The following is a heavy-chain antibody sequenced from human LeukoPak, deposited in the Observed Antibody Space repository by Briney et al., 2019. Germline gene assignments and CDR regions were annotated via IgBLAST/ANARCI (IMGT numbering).Heavy chain of an antibody. J-gene: IGHJ4*02. CDR3: ARGRDCSGGSCYHALLDY. V-gene: IGHV1-69*05. D-gene: IGHD2-15*01. CDR2: IIPIFGTA. CDR1: GGTFSSYA. Sequence: SVKVSCKASGGTFSSYAISWVRQAPGQGLEWMGGIIPIFGTANYAQKFQGRVTITTDESTRTAYMELSSLRSEDTAVYYCARGRDCSGGSCYHALLDYWGQGTLVTVSS.